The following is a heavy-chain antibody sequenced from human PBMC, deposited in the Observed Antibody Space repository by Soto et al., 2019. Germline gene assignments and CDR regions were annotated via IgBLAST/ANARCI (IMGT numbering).Heavy chain of an antibody. Sequence: QVQLQESGPGLVKPSQTLSLTCTVSGGSISSGDSYWSWIRQPPGKGLEWIGYISYSGSTHYNPSLESRVTISEDTSSNQLSLKLSSVTAADTAVYYCARIGGRGYSHAYYFDYWGQGTLVIVSS. CDR1: GGSISSGDSY. D-gene: IGHD5-18*01. J-gene: IGHJ4*02. CDR2: ISYSGST. CDR3: ARIGGRGYSHAYYFDY. V-gene: IGHV4-30-4*01.